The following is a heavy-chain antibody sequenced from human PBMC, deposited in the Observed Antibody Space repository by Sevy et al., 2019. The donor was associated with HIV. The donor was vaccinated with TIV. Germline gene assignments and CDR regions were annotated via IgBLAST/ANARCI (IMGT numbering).Heavy chain of an antibody. V-gene: IGHV3-30-3*01. CDR1: GFTFSSYA. CDR2: ISYDGSNK. J-gene: IGHJ4*02. D-gene: IGHD1-26*01. Sequence: GGSLRLSCAASGFTFSSYAMHWVRQAPGKGLEWVAVISYDGSNKYYADSVKGRFTISRDNSKNTLYLQMNSLRAEDTAVYYCTTEHSGSYFHWGQGTLVTVSS. CDR3: TTEHSGSYFH.